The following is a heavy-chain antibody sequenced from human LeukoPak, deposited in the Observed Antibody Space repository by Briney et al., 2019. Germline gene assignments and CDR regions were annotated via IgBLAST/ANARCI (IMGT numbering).Heavy chain of an antibody. Sequence: PGGSLRLSCAASGFTFSNYAMSWVRQAPGKGLEWVSSISGTGGSTYYADSVKGRFTISRDNSNNTLFLQMNSLRAEDTAVYYCAKVGTGHYFDYWGQGTLVTVSS. J-gene: IGHJ4*02. V-gene: IGHV3-23*01. D-gene: IGHD1-1*01. CDR3: AKVGTGHYFDY. CDR2: ISGTGGST. CDR1: GFTFSNYA.